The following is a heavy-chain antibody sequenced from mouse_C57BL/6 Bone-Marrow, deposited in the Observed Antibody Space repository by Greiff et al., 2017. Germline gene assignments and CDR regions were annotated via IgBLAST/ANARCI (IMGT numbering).Heavy chain of an antibody. Sequence: VQLQQPGAELVKPGASVKLSCKASGYTFTSYWMHWVKQRPGRGLEWIGRIDPNSGGTKYNEKFKSKATLTVDKPSSTAYMQLSSPTSADSAVYYCARGLLRGVFAYWGQGTLVTVSA. CDR1: GYTFTSYW. CDR3: ARGLLRGVFAY. D-gene: IGHD2-3*01. J-gene: IGHJ3*01. V-gene: IGHV1-72*01. CDR2: IDPNSGGT.